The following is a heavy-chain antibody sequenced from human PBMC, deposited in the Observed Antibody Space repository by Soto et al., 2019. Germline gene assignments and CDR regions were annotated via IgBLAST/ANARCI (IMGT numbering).Heavy chain of an antibody. Sequence: GGSLRLSCAASGFTFSTCWMMWVRQAPGEGLEWVANINQDGSERYYVDSVKGRFTISRDNAKNSLYLQMNSLRAEDTAVYYCGKDNRGSYWGEGTLVTVSS. CDR2: INQDGSER. D-gene: IGHD3-10*01. CDR3: GKDNRGSY. J-gene: IGHJ4*02. V-gene: IGHV3-7*01. CDR1: GFTFSTCW.